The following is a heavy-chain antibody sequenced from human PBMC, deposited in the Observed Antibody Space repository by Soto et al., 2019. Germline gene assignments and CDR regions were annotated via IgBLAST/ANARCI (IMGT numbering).Heavy chain of an antibody. J-gene: IGHJ6*02. Sequence: GVSVKVSCKASGYTFTSYGISWVRQAPGQGLEWMGWISAHNGNTNYAQKLQGRVTMTTDTSTSTAYMELRSLRSDDTAVYYCAREVVVITPYYGMDVWGQGTTVTVSS. D-gene: IGHD3-22*01. CDR1: GYTFTSYG. CDR2: ISAHNGNT. CDR3: AREVVVITPYYGMDV. V-gene: IGHV1-18*04.